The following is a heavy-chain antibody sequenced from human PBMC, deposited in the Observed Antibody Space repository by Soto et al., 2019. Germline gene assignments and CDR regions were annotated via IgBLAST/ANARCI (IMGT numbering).Heavy chain of an antibody. CDR3: ARAEPYSTSSPFDY. V-gene: IGHV1-8*01. D-gene: IGHD6-6*01. CDR2: MNPNSGNT. CDR1: GYTFTNYN. J-gene: IGHJ4*02. Sequence: VQLVQSGAEVKKPGASVKVSCKTSGYTFTNYNINWVRQATGQGREWMGWMNPNSGNTGYAQKFQGRVTMTRNTSITTAYMELSSLRSGDTAVYYCARAEPYSTSSPFDYWGQGTLVTVSS.